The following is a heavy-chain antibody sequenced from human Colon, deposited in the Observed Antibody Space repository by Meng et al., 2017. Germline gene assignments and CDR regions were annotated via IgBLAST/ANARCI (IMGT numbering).Heavy chain of an antibody. CDR3: ARLYGSGSYYKGWFDP. J-gene: IGHJ5*02. V-gene: IGHV1-69*05. D-gene: IGHD3-10*01. CDR1: GGTLSSYA. CDR2: IIPICGTA. Sequence: QLVESGAEVKEPGSSVKASCKASGGTLSSYAISWVRQAPGKGREWMGGIIPICGTANYAQKFQGRVKITTDDSTSTAYMELSSLRSEETAVYYCARLYGSGSYYKGWFDPWGQGTLVTVSS.